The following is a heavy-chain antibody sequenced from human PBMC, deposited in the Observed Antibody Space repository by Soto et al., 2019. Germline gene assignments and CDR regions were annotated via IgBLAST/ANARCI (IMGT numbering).Heavy chain of an antibody. Sequence: PSETLSLTCTVAVDSISSHSWSCIRQPPGGGLEWIGYIFHSGSAYYNPSLKSRVTISVDTSKNQFSLKLSSVTAADTAVYYCARVESWDTAMVTSEYWGQGTMVTVSS. J-gene: IGHJ4*02. CDR1: VDSISSHS. D-gene: IGHD5-18*01. CDR3: ARVESWDTAMVTSEY. CDR2: IFHSGSA. V-gene: IGHV4-59*08.